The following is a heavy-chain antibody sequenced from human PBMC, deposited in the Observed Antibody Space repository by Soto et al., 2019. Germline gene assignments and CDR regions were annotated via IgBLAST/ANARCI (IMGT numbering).Heavy chain of an antibody. Sequence: QVQLQESGPGLVKPSETLSLTCTVSGGSISSYYWSWIRQPPGKGLEWIGYIYYSGSTNYNPSLKRRVTISVDTSKNQFSLKLSSVTAADTAVYYCARVAVVTALADGMDVWGQGTTVTVSS. CDR2: IYYSGST. CDR3: ARVAVVTALADGMDV. J-gene: IGHJ6*02. V-gene: IGHV4-59*01. D-gene: IGHD2-21*02. CDR1: GGSISSYY.